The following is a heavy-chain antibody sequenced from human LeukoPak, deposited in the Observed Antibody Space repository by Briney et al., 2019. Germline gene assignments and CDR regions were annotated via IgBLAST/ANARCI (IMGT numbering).Heavy chain of an antibody. Sequence: GGSLRLSCAASGFTFSSYEMNWVRQAPGKGLEWVSYISSSGSTIYYADSVKGRFTISRDNAKNSLYLQMNSLKTEDTAVFYCTTDRPVAGKPANFYTYYYMHVWGKGTTVTVSS. D-gene: IGHD6-19*01. CDR3: TTDRPVAGKPANFYTYYYMHV. CDR1: GFTFSSYE. J-gene: IGHJ6*03. V-gene: IGHV3-48*03. CDR2: ISSSGSTI.